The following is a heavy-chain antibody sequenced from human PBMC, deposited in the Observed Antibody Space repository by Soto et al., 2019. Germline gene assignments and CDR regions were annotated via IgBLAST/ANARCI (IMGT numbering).Heavy chain of an antibody. Sequence: GGSLRLSCVASGFTFRNFEMTWVRQAPGKGLECISYISGSGNSKYYVDSVRGRFSITRDDAKNSVYLQMSSLTVEDTAVYYCARDILSGGAYPDSWGLGTKVTVSS. CDR3: ARDILSGGAYPDS. V-gene: IGHV3-48*03. D-gene: IGHD3-10*01. CDR1: GFTFRNFE. CDR2: ISGSGNSK. J-gene: IGHJ5*01.